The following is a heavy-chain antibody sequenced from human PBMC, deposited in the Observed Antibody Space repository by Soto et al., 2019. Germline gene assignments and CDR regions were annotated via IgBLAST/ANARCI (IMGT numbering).Heavy chain of an antibody. Sequence: SETLSLTCTVSCGSISSCGYYWSWIRRHPGKGLEWIGYIYYSGSTYYNPSLKSRVTISVDTSKNQFSLKLSSVTAADTAVYYCASMYGDPYYFDYWGQGTLVTVSS. CDR2: IYYSGST. CDR3: ASMYGDPYYFDY. J-gene: IGHJ4*02. D-gene: IGHD4-17*01. CDR1: CGSISSCGYY. V-gene: IGHV4-31*03.